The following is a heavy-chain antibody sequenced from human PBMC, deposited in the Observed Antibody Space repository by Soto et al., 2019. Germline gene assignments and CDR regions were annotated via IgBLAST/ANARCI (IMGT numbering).Heavy chain of an antibody. D-gene: IGHD2-2*01. CDR2: IYHSGST. CDR3: ARRQLPSYYYYGMDV. V-gene: IGHV4-30-2*01. Sequence: SETLSLTCAVSGGSISSGGYSWSWIRQPPGKGLEWIGYIYHSGSTYYNPSLKSRVTISVDRSKNQFSLKLSSVTAADTAVYYCARRQLPSYYYYGMDVWGQGTTVTVSS. J-gene: IGHJ6*02. CDR1: GGSISSGGYS.